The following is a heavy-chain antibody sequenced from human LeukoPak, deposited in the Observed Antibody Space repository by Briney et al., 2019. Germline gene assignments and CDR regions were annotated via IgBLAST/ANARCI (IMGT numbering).Heavy chain of an antibody. V-gene: IGHV4-38-2*02. J-gene: IGHJ4*02. CDR2: IYHRGSA. Sequence: SETLSLTCAISNYSISSAYYWGWIRQPPGKGLEWIGSIYHRGSADYNPSLKSRVTISVDTSKNQFSLKLKSVTAADTAVYYCARDQAYCGGDCYFDFWGQGTLVTVSS. CDR1: NYSISSAYY. CDR3: ARDQAYCGGDCYFDF. D-gene: IGHD2-21*02.